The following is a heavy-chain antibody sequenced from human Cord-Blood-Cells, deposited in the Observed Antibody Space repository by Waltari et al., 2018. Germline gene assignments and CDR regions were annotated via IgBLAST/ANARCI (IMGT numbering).Heavy chain of an antibody. V-gene: IGHV1-3*01. CDR1: GYTFTSYA. CDR3: ARYGVGAYWYFDL. D-gene: IGHD2-15*01. Sequence: QVQLVQSGAEVKKPGASVKVSCKASGYTFTSYAMHWVRQAPGQRLEWMGWIKAGNSNTIYSPKFQGRVTITRDTSAGTAYMELSSLRSEDTAVYYCARYGVGAYWYFDLWGRGTLVTVSS. CDR2: IKAGNSNT. J-gene: IGHJ2*01.